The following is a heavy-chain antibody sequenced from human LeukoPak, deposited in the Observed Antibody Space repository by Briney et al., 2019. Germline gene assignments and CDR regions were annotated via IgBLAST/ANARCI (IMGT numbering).Heavy chain of an antibody. CDR2: SSIYSGNT. CDR3: ARGKYFDWGIHANYFDY. V-gene: IGHV1-18*01. Sequence: GASVKVSCKASGYTFSSYGISWVRQAPGQGLEWMGWSSIYSGNTRYIEDLQGRLTMTTDTSTNTAYMELRSLRSDDTAIYFCARGKYFDWGIHANYFDYWGQGTLVTVSS. CDR1: GYTFSSYG. D-gene: IGHD3-9*01. J-gene: IGHJ4*02.